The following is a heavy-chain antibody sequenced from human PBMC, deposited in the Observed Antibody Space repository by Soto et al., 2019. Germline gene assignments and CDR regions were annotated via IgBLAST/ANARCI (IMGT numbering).Heavy chain of an antibody. Sequence: GESLKISCKGSGYSFTSYWIGWVRQMPGKGLEWMGIIYPGDSDTRYSPSFQGQVTISADKSISTAYLQWSSLKASDTAMYYCARAQYCSSTSCYGGYYYGMDVWGQGTTVTVS. CDR3: ARAQYCSSTSCYGGYYYGMDV. CDR1: GYSFTSYW. D-gene: IGHD2-2*01. V-gene: IGHV5-51*01. CDR2: IYPGDSDT. J-gene: IGHJ6*02.